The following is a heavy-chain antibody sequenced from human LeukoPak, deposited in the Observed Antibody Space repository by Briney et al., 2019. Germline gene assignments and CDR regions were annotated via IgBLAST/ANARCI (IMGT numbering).Heavy chain of an antibody. V-gene: IGHV1-2*02. Sequence: ASVKVSCKASGYTFTDYYIHWVRQAPGQGLEWMASINPHGGVTNSAQEFQGRVTMTRDTSISTAYMELSRLRSDDTAVYYCARYGDFWSGYYTDPFDYWGQGTLVTVSS. CDR2: INPHGGVT. J-gene: IGHJ4*02. CDR3: ARYGDFWSGYYTDPFDY. CDR1: GYTFTDYY. D-gene: IGHD3-3*01.